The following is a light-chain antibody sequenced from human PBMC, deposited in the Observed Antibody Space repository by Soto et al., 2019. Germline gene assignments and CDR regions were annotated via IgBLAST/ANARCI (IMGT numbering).Light chain of an antibody. Sequence: EIVMTQSPATLSVSPGERATLSCRASQSVNSNLAWFQQKPGQAPRLLIYGASTRATGIPARFSGSGSGTEFTLTISSLQSEDFAVYYCQNYNNWPPCTFGQGTKVEIK. CDR1: QSVNSN. J-gene: IGKJ1*01. V-gene: IGKV3-15*01. CDR2: GAS. CDR3: QNYNNWPPCT.